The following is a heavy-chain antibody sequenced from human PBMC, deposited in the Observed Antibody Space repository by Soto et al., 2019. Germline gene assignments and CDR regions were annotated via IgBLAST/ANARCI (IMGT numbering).Heavy chain of an antibody. CDR1: GYTFTSYD. Sequence: QVQLVQSGAEVRKPGASVKVSCEASGYTFTSYDIYWVRQATGQGLEWMGWMNPNTGNSGYAQKFQGRVTMTSDTSISTANMELSSRRSEDTAVYYCARRAETNGWNGFGADKYYFDFWGREPWSPSPQ. D-gene: IGHD1-1*01. V-gene: IGHV1-8*01. J-gene: IGHJ4*02. CDR3: ARRAETNGWNGFGADKYYFDF. CDR2: MNPNTGNS.